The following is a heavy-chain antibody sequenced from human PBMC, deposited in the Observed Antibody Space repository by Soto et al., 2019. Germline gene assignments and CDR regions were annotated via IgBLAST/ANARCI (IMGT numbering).Heavy chain of an antibody. J-gene: IGHJ4*02. CDR3: ARAGVWGSYRLN. CDR1: GFTFSSYA. D-gene: IGHD3-16*02. CDR2: ISGSGDAT. Sequence: EVQLLESGGGLAQPGGSLRLSCAASGFTFSSYAMSWVRQGPGKGLEWVSAISGSGDATYYADSVKGRFTISRDNAKNSLYLQMNSLRAEDTAVYYCARAGVWGSYRLNWGQGTLVTVSS. V-gene: IGHV3-23*01.